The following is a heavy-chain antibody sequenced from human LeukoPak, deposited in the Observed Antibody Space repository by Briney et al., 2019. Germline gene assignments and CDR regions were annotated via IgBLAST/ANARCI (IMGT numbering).Heavy chain of an antibody. V-gene: IGHV4-34*01. Sequence: SETLSLTCAVYGGSFSGYYWSWIRQPPGKGLEWIGEINHSGSTNYNPPPKSRVTISVDTSKNQFSLKLSSVTAADTAVYYCARAGLLVRGVTLRYFDLWGRGTLVTVSS. CDR1: GGSFSGYY. CDR2: INHSGST. J-gene: IGHJ2*01. CDR3: ARAGLLVRGVTLRYFDL. D-gene: IGHD3-10*01.